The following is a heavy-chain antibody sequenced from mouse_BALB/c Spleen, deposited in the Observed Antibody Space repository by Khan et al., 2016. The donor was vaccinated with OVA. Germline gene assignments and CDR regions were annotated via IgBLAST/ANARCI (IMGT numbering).Heavy chain of an antibody. Sequence: QVQLKQSGPGLAAPSQSLSITCTISGFSLTNYGVHWVRQPPGKGLEWLVVIWRDGSKTYNSALKSRLTITKDKSQSQVFLKMNSLQNDDTAIYFCARQPYYHYNIMDYWGQGTSVTVSS. CDR1: GFSLTNYG. CDR2: IWRDGSK. CDR3: ARQPYYHYNIMDY. J-gene: IGHJ4*01. V-gene: IGHV2-6-1*01. D-gene: IGHD2-10*01.